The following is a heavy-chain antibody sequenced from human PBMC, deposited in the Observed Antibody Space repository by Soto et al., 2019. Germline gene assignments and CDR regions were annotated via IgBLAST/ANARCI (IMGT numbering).Heavy chain of an antibody. Sequence: SETLSLTCTVSGGSISSSTYYWDWIRQPPVKGLEWFGAMYYTGNKNYNPSLESRVTMSVDTSKNQFSLKLSSVTPTDTAVYYCARRSSSSLGSLFDPWGRGILVNVSS. D-gene: IGHD6-6*01. CDR2: MYYTGNK. J-gene: IGHJ5*02. CDR1: GGSISSSTYY. CDR3: ARRSSSSLGSLFDP. V-gene: IGHV4-39*01.